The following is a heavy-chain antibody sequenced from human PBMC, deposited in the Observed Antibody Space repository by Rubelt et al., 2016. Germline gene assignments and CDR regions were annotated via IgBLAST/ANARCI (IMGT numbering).Heavy chain of an antibody. J-gene: IGHJ4*02. D-gene: IGHD4-17*01. CDR2: VSHSGST. Sequence: QVQLQESGPGLVKPSETLSLTCAVSGESLSGYYGNWIRQPPGKGLEWIGEVSHSGSTNYNPSLKSRVTISIDTSKNQFSLRLSSVTAADTAVYYCARRPLRYYSDYWGQGSLVIVSS. V-gene: IGHV4-34*10. CDR1: GESLSGYY. CDR3: ARRPLRYYSDY.